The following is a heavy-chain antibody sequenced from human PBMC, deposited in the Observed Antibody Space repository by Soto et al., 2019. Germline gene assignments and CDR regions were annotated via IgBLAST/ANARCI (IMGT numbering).Heavy chain of an antibody. J-gene: IGHJ4*02. CDR2: IYYSGST. Sequence: SETLSLTCTVSGGSISSYYWSWIRQPPGKGLEWIGYIYYSGSTNYNPSLKSRVTISVDTSKNQFSLKLSSVTAADTAVYYCARGALESGYYFDYWGQGTLVTVSS. CDR3: ARGALESGYYFDY. D-gene: IGHD3-10*01. V-gene: IGHV4-59*01. CDR1: GGSISSYY.